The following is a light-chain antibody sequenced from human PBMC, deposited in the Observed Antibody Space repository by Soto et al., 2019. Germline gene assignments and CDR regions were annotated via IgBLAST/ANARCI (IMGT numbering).Light chain of an antibody. Sequence: EIVLTQSPVTLSLSPGERATLSCRASQTVSRMYLSWFQQKPGQAPRLLIFGTSNRAPGTSDRFSGSGSGTDFTLTISRLEPEDVAVYYCQHYGDSSWTVGQGTKVDI. CDR2: GTS. CDR3: QHYGDSSWT. J-gene: IGKJ1*01. CDR1: QTVSRMY. V-gene: IGKV3-20*01.